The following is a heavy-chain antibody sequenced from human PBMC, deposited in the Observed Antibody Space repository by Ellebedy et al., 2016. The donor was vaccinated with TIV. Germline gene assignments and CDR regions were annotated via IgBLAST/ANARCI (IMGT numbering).Heavy chain of an antibody. J-gene: IGHJ3*02. V-gene: IGHV3-74*01. CDR3: ARADRGAFDI. CDR2: INSDGSST. Sequence: GESLKISCAASGFTFSSHWMHWVRQAPGKGLVWVSRINSDGSSTSYADSVKGRFTISRDNAKNTLYLQMNSLRAEDTAVYYCARADRGAFDIWGQGTMVTVSS. D-gene: IGHD3-22*01. CDR1: GFTFSSHW.